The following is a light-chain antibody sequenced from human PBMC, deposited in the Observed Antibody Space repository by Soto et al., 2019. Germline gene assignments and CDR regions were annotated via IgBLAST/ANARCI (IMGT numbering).Light chain of an antibody. CDR2: DVS. V-gene: IGLV2-14*03. Sequence: QSALTQPVSVSGSPGQSITISCTGTSSDVGGYNYVSWYQQHPGKAPKLMIYDVSNRPSGVSNRFSGSKSGSTASLTIFGLQAEDEADYYCCSYTSGSTYVFGTGTKVTVL. CDR1: SSDVGGYNY. J-gene: IGLJ1*01. CDR3: CSYTSGSTYV.